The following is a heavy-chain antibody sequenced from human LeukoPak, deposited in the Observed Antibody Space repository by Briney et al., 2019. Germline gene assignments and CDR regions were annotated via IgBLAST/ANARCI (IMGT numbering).Heavy chain of an antibody. D-gene: IGHD3-22*01. CDR2: IYYSGRT. Sequence: ETLSLTCTVSGGSISSYYWSWIRQPPGKGLKWFGYIYYSGRTNYNPSLKSRVTISVDTSKNQFSLKLSSVTAADAAVYSCARSPRPNNYSDSEFDCWGQGTLVTVSS. CDR1: GGSISSYY. CDR3: ARSPRPNNYSDSEFDC. J-gene: IGHJ4*02. V-gene: IGHV4-59*01.